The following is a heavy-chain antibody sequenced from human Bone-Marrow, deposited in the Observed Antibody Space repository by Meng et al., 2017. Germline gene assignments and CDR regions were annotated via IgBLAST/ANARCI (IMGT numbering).Heavy chain of an antibody. CDR1: DGSFSGYY. J-gene: IGHJ4*02. V-gene: IGHV4-34*01. Sequence: SETLSLTCAVLDGSFSGYYWSWIRRPPGKGLEWIGEINHSGSTNYNPSLKSRVTISVDTSKNQFSLKLSTVTAADTAVYYCARLTRGYYGSGSYAYYFDYWGQGTLVTVSS. D-gene: IGHD3-10*01. CDR2: INHSGST. CDR3: ARLTRGYYGSGSYAYYFDY.